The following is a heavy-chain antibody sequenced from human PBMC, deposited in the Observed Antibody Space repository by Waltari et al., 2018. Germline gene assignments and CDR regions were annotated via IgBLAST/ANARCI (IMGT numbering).Heavy chain of an antibody. CDR3: ARGEYGRSDY. CDR2: LYPRGTH. Sequence: QVQLQESGPGLVKPSETLSLTCSVSGESISIYFWSWIRQSAGKGLEWIGRLYPRGTHDYNPSLKSRVTMSVDTSKNHVYLNLTSVTAADTAVYYCARGEYGRSDYWGQGTLVTVSS. J-gene: IGHJ4*02. D-gene: IGHD3-10*01. CDR1: GESISIYF. V-gene: IGHV4-4*07.